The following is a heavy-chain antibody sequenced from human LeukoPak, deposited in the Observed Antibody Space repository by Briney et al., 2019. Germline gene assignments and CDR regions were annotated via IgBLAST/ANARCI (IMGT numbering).Heavy chain of an antibody. CDR1: GGSISSGSYY. Sequence: PSQTLSLTCTVSGGSISSGSYYWSWIRQPAGKGLEWIGRIYTSGSTNYNPSLKSRVTISVDTSKNQFSLKLSSVTAADTAVYYCAREGPADAYSYYYDSSGYINWFDPWGQGTLVTVSS. CDR3: AREGPADAYSYYYDSSGYINWFDP. D-gene: IGHD3-22*01. CDR2: IYTSGST. V-gene: IGHV4-61*02. J-gene: IGHJ5*02.